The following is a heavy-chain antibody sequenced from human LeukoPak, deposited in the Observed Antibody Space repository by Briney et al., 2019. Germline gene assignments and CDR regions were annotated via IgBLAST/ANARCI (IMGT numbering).Heavy chain of an antibody. Sequence: SETLSLTCAAPGGSINNYYWSWIRQPPGKGLEWIGYFYSGGRSNFNPSLTSRVTMSVGTSKNQFFLELSSVTAADTAVYFCARYYCIGNYCYSTNWFDTWGQGTLVTVSS. CDR3: ARYYCIGNYCYSTNWFDT. V-gene: IGHV4-59*12. D-gene: IGHD2-21*01. CDR2: FYSGGRS. J-gene: IGHJ5*02. CDR1: GGSINNYY.